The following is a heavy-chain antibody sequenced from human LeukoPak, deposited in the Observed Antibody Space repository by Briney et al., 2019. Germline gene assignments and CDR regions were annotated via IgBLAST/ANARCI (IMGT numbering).Heavy chain of an antibody. CDR2: IYTGGST. D-gene: IGHD1-1*01. CDR3: ARSQLGRSHLPEQFDP. CDR1: GFIVSSNY. V-gene: IGHV3-53*01. J-gene: IGHJ5*02. Sequence: PGGSLRLSCAASGFIVSSNYMSWVRQAPGKGLEWVSVIYTGGSTYYADSVKGRFTISRDNSKNTLYLQMNSLRAEDTAVYYCARSQLGRSHLPEQFDPWGQGTLVTVSP.